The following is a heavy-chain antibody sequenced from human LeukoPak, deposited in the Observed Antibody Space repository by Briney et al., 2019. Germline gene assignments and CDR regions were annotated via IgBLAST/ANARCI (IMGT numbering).Heavy chain of an antibody. CDR3: ARVLDCYNLRPCDY. CDR1: GFTFSSYS. V-gene: IGHV3-21*01. J-gene: IGHJ4*02. CDR2: ISSSNFYI. Sequence: GGSLRLSCAASGFTFSSYSMNWVRHAPGKGLEWLSSISSSNFYIYFADSIKGRFTISRDDAKNSLYLQMNSLRAEDTGVYYCARVLDCYNLRPCDYWGQGTLVTVSS. D-gene: IGHD5-24*01.